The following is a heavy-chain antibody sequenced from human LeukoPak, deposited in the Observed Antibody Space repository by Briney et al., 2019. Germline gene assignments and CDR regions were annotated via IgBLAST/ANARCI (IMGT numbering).Heavy chain of an antibody. V-gene: IGHV4-38-2*02. CDR1: DYSISTGYY. CDR3: ASRRAYYYGSGRLLRDYYYYMDV. CDR2: ISHSGST. Sequence: SETLSLTCTVSDYSISTGYYWGWIRQPPGKGLEWIGSISHSGSTYYNPSLKSRVTISVDTSKNQFSLKLTSVTAADTAVYYCASRRAYYYGSGRLLRDYYYYMDVWGKGTTVTISS. J-gene: IGHJ6*03. D-gene: IGHD3-10*01.